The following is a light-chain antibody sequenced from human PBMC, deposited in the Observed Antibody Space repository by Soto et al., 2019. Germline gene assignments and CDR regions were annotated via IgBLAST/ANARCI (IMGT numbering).Light chain of an antibody. CDR2: AAS. V-gene: IGKV1-39*01. CDR1: QSISSY. CDR3: QQSYSSPFT. J-gene: IGKJ3*01. Sequence: DIQMTQSPSSLSASVGDRVTITCRASQSISSYLNWYQQKPGKAPNLLIYAASSLQSGVPSKFSGSGSGTDFTLTISSLQPEDCATYYGQQSYSSPFTFGPGTKGDIK.